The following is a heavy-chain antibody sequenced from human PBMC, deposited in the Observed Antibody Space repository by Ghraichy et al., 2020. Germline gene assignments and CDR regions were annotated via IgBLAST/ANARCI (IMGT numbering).Heavy chain of an antibody. V-gene: IGHV4-34*01. CDR2: INHSGST. J-gene: IGHJ3*02. D-gene: IGHD5-24*01. CDR1: GGSFSGYY. CDR3: ARDRGRWLQFFGRGAFDI. Sequence: SETLSLTCAVYGGSFSGYYWSWIRQPPGKGLEWIGEINHSGSTNYNPSLKSRVTISVDTSKNQFSLKLSSVTAADTAVYYCARDRGRWLQFFGRGAFDIWGQGTMVTVSS.